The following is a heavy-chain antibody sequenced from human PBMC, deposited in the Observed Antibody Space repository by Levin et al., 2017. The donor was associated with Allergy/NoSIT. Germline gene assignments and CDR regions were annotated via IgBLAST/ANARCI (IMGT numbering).Heavy chain of an antibody. CDR2: ISWDSGSI. D-gene: IGHD3-22*01. V-gene: IGHV3-9*01. Sequence: LSLTCAASGFTFDDSAMYWVRQAPGKGLEWVSGISWDSGSIGYADSVKGRFTISRDNAKNSLYLQMNSLKPEDTALYYCAKGVAGSGYPHFDYWGQGTLVTVSS. CDR1: GFTFDDSA. J-gene: IGHJ4*02. CDR3: AKGVAGSGYPHFDY.